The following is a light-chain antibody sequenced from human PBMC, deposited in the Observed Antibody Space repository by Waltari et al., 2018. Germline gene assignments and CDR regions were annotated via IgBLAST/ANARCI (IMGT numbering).Light chain of an antibody. V-gene: IGKV3-20*01. Sequence: ENVLTQSPGTLSLSPGEGATLSCRASQSVSSSYLAWYQQKPGQAPRLLIYGASSRATGIPDRFSGSESGTDFTLTISRLEPEDFAVYYCQQYGSALYTFGQGTKLEI. CDR2: GAS. J-gene: IGKJ2*01. CDR3: QQYGSALYT. CDR1: QSVSSSY.